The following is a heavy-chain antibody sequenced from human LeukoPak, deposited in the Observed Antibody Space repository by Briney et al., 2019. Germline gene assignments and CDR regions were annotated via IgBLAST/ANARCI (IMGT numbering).Heavy chain of an antibody. J-gene: IGHJ6*03. Sequence: GGSLRLSCAASGFTFSSYSMNWVRQAPGKGLEWVSFISSSRSYIYYADSVKGRFTISRDNSKNTLYLQMNSLRAEDTAVYYCARVSLNIAAAGTGALLYYYYYMDVWGKGTTVTISS. CDR3: ARVSLNIAAAGTGALLYYYYYMDV. D-gene: IGHD6-13*01. V-gene: IGHV3-21*04. CDR1: GFTFSSYS. CDR2: ISSSRSYI.